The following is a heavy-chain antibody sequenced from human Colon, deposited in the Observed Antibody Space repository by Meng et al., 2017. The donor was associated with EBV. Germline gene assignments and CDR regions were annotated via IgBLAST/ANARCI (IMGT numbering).Heavy chain of an antibody. CDR2: IDDSGST. J-gene: IGHJ4*02. Sequence: VPLRETVPGRVKPSGPLSLTCGVSGVSISSNIRWTWVRQPPGKGLEWIGDIDDSGSTNYNPSLNSRISISLDKSKNHFSLKVNSVTAADTAVYYCARGKQDAWELLAYWGQGALVTVSS. CDR3: ARGKQDAWELLAY. D-gene: IGHD1-26*01. CDR1: GVSISSNIR. V-gene: IGHV4-4*02.